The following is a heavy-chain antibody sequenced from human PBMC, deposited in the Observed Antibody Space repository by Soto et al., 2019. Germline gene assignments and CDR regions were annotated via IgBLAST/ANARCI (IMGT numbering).Heavy chain of an antibody. CDR3: AXDMEYWSGGSCRTKFDY. CDR1: GFTFTGYA. V-gene: IGHV1-3*01. Sequence: GASVKVSCKASGFTFTGYAMHWVRQAPGQRLEWMGWINVGNGNTKYSQKFQGRVTITRDTSAGTAYMELSSLRSEDTDVYYCAXDMEYWSGGSCRTKFDYWGPGTLVTVSS. CDR2: INVGNGNT. D-gene: IGHD2-15*01. J-gene: IGHJ4*02.